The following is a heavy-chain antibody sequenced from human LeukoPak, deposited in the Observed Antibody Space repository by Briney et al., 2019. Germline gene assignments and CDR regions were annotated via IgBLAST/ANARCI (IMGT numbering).Heavy chain of an antibody. CDR3: ARHLLIAAAGTLSWFDP. CDR2: INPTGGST. J-gene: IGHJ5*02. Sequence: ASVKVSCKASGYTFTSYYMHWGRQAPGQGVEWMGIINPTGGSTSYAQKFQGRVTMTRDASTSTVYMELSSLRSEDTAVYYCARHLLIAAAGTLSWFDPWGQGTLVTVSS. V-gene: IGHV1-46*03. CDR1: GYTFTSYY. D-gene: IGHD6-13*01.